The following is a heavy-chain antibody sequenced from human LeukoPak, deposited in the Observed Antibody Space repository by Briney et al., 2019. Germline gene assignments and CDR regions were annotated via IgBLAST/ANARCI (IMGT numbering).Heavy chain of an antibody. CDR2: ISSSSSYI. CDR3: ARDLDGYNAFDY. J-gene: IGHJ4*02. D-gene: IGHD5-24*01. CDR1: GFTFSSYS. Sequence: GGSLRLSCAASGFTFSSYSMIWVRQAPGKGLEWVSSISSSSSYIYYVDSVKGRFTISRDNAKNSLYLQMNSLRAEDTAVYYCARDLDGYNAFDYWGQGTLVTVSS. V-gene: IGHV3-21*01.